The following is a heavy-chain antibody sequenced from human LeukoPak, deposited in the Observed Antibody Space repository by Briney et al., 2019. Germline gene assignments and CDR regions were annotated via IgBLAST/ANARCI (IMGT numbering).Heavy chain of an antibody. CDR1: GFTFSNHG. CDR3: AKDWAWGWFDP. D-gene: IGHD3-16*01. Sequence: GGSLRLSCAASGFTFSNHGMNWVRQAPGMGLEWVSGVGPSGTRTYYAYSVKGRVTISRDNSKNTVYLQMNSLRAADTAVYYRAKDWAWGWFDPWGQGTLVTVSS. V-gene: IGHV3-23*01. CDR2: VGPSGTRT. J-gene: IGHJ5*02.